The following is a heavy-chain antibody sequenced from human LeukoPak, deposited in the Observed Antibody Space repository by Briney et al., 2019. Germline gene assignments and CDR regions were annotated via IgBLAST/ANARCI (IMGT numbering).Heavy chain of an antibody. J-gene: IGHJ4*02. CDR2: IYYSGST. CDR1: GGSISSNNYY. D-gene: IGHD2-2*01. V-gene: IGHV4-39*01. Sequence: SETLSLTCTVSGGSISSNNYYWGWIRQPPGKGLEWIVNIYYSGSTYYNPSLKSRVTISVDTSKNQLSLKLSSVTAADTAVYYCARGPTYQPIDYWGQGTLVTVSS. CDR3: ARGPTYQPIDY.